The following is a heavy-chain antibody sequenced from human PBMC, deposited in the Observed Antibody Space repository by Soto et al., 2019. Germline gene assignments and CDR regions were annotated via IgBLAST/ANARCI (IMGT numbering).Heavy chain of an antibody. V-gene: IGHV3-23*01. CDR3: AKVDWLDSVESCMDV. Sequence: PGGSLRLSCAPSGFTFSSYAMSWVRQAPGKGLEWVSAISGSGGSTYYADSVKGRFTISRDNSKNTLYLQMNSLRAEDTAVYYWAKVDWLDSVESCMDVWGQGTTVTVSS. CDR2: ISGSGGST. D-gene: IGHD6-19*01. J-gene: IGHJ6*02. CDR1: GFTFSSYA.